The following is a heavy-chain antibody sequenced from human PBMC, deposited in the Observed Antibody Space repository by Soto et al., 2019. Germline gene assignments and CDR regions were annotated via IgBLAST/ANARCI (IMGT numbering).Heavy chain of an antibody. CDR3: ARGVSAGVDY. D-gene: IGHD1-26*01. J-gene: IGHJ4*02. V-gene: IGHV1-8*01. Sequence: QVQLVQSGAEVREPGASVKVSCKASGYSFTSLDINWVRQTAGQGLEWMGWMQPSTGRTGYVQKFQGRVTMTRDTSINTAYMELTTLTSDDTAFYYCARGVSAGVDYWGQGTLVTVSS. CDR2: MQPSTGRT. CDR1: GYSFTSLD.